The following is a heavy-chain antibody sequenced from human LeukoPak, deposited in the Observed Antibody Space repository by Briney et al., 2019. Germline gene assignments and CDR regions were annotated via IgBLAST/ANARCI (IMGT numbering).Heavy chain of an antibody. CDR1: GFTFDDYG. Sequence: SGGSLRLSCAASGFTFDDYGMSWVRQAPGKGLEWVPGINWNGGSTGYADSVKGRFTISRDNAKNSLYLQMNSLRAEDTALYYCARVSRSGDYGVTFDYWGQGTLVTVSS. CDR2: INWNGGST. V-gene: IGHV3-20*04. J-gene: IGHJ4*02. D-gene: IGHD2-15*01. CDR3: ARVSRSGDYGVTFDY.